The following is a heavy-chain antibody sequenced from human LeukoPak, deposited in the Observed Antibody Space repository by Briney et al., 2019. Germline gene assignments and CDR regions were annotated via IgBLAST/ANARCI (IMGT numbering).Heavy chain of an antibody. Sequence: GSLRLSCAASGFTFSSYAMSWVRQAPGKGLEWVSAISGSGGSTYYADSVKGRFTVSRDNAKNSLYLQMNSLRAEDTAVYYCARMRTAMAPPDAFDIWGQGTMVTVSS. J-gene: IGHJ3*02. CDR3: ARMRTAMAPPDAFDI. V-gene: IGHV3-23*01. CDR2: ISGSGGST. CDR1: GFTFSSYA. D-gene: IGHD5-18*01.